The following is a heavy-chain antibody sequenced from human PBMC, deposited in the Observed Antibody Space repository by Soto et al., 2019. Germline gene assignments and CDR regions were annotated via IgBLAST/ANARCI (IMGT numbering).Heavy chain of an antibody. CDR2: IIPLFGTP. V-gene: IGHV1-69*01. CDR3: ARDRDDYGSGNYYNRIDF. D-gene: IGHD3-10*01. Sequence: QVQLVQSGAEVKKPGSSVKVSCKASGGIFSTYAISWLRQAPGQGLEWMGGIIPLFGTPNYAQRFQGRVTITADESTSTACMDLSRLRSEDTAVYYCARDRDDYGSGNYYNRIDFWGQGTLVTVSS. J-gene: IGHJ4*02. CDR1: GGIFSTYA.